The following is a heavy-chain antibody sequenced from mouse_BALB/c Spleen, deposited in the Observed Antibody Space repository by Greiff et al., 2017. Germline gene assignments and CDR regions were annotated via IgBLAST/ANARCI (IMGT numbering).Heavy chain of an antibody. Sequence: LVKTGASVKISCKASGYSFTGYYMHWVKQSHGKSLEWIGYISCYNGATSYNQKFKGKATFTVETSSSTAYMQFNSLTSEDSAVYYCARSAYYRSPMDYWGQGTSVTVSS. CDR2: ISCYNGAT. V-gene: IGHV1S34*01. CDR3: ARSAYYRSPMDY. J-gene: IGHJ4*01. D-gene: IGHD2-14*01. CDR1: GYSFTGYY.